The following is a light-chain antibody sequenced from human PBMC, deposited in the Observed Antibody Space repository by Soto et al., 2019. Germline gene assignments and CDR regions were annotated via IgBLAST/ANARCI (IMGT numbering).Light chain of an antibody. CDR1: NSDFGFYKY. J-gene: IGLJ1*01. V-gene: IGLV2-14*01. CDR3: SSYSSSSIPYV. Sequence: QSVLTQPASVSGSPGQSIAISCTGTNSDFGFYKYVSWYQRHPGKAPKLMIYEVTNRPSGVSDRFSGSKSGNTASLTISGLQAEDEAHYFCSSYSSSSIPYVFGTGTRSPS. CDR2: EVT.